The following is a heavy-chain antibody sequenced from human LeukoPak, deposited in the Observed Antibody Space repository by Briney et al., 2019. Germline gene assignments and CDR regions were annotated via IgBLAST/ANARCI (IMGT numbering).Heavy chain of an antibody. D-gene: IGHD3-9*01. CDR1: GYSFTSYW. Sequence: LGESLKISGKGSGYSFTSYWIGWVREMPGKGLEWMGIIYPGDSDNRYSRSFQGQVTISVDKSISTAYLQWSSLKASDTAMYYCARLDILTGYDWFDPWGQGTLVTVSS. J-gene: IGHJ5*02. CDR3: ARLDILTGYDWFDP. CDR2: IYPGDSDN. V-gene: IGHV5-51*01.